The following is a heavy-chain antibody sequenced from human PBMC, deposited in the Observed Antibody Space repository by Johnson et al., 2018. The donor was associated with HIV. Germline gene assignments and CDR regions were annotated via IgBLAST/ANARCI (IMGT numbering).Heavy chain of an antibody. CDR2: IKQDGSEK. CDR3: ARDESYRKYALTAFYI. D-gene: IGHD1-14*01. V-gene: IGHV3-7*05. Sequence: VQLVESGGGLVQPGGSLRLSCAVSGFTFNTYWMTWVRQAPGKGLEWVANIKQDGSEKHYLNSVKGRFTISRDNAKNSLFLQMNSLRAEDTAVYYCARDESYRKYALTAFYICGQGTMVIVSS. CDR1: GFTFNTYW. J-gene: IGHJ3*02.